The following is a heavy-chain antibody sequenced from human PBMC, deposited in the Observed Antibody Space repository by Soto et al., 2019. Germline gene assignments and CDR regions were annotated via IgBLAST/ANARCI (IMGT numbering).Heavy chain of an antibody. CDR1: GYSFTNYG. Sequence: AAVKVSCKASGYSFTNYGITGVRQARGQGLEGMGGISACDGNTDYAQKCQGRVTMTKDTHTTTPFMAPRRTRSDDTAVYYCTREVDLGGVIANGYWGQGTLVTVSS. CDR2: ISACDGNT. V-gene: IGHV1-18*04. J-gene: IGHJ4*02. D-gene: IGHD3-16*02. CDR3: TREVDLGGVIANGY.